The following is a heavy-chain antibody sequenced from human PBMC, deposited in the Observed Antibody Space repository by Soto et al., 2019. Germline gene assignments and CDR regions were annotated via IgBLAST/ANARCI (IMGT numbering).Heavy chain of an antibody. Sequence: VQLVQSGAEVKKPGASVKVSCKASGYTFTNFGINWVRQAPGLGLEWVGWISPYNGNTQTVEKLQGRVTMTTDTSTSTAYMELRSLRSDDTAVYYCARGRDYGDFYFDYWGQGTLVTVSS. D-gene: IGHD4-17*01. V-gene: IGHV1-18*01. CDR3: ARGRDYGDFYFDY. J-gene: IGHJ4*02. CDR2: ISPYNGNT. CDR1: GYTFTNFG.